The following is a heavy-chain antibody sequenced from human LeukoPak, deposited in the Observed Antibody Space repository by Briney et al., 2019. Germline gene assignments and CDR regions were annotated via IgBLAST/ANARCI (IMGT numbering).Heavy chain of an antibody. Sequence: GRSLRLSCAASGFTFEDHVMHWVRQAPGKGLEWVSSISWSGDRMGYADAVKGRFTISRDHAKNSLFLQMNSLSVEDTALYYCAKDLGGSATSVWGQGALVTVSS. CDR3: AKDLGGSATSV. V-gene: IGHV3-9*01. CDR2: ISWSGDRM. D-gene: IGHD2-2*01. CDR1: GFTFEDHV. J-gene: IGHJ4*02.